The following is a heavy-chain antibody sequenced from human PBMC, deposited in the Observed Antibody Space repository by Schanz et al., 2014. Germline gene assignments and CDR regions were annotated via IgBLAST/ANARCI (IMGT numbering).Heavy chain of an antibody. J-gene: IGHJ3*02. CDR1: GFTFSDNF. V-gene: IGHV3-11*06. CDR3: ARLGRMGAFDI. CDR2: ITTSTSYT. D-gene: IGHD2-8*01. Sequence: QVQLVESGGGLVKLGGSLRLSCAASGFTFSDNFMSWIRQAPGKGLEWISYITTSTSYTNYADSVKGRFTISRDNAKKSLFLQMNSLRAEDTAVYYCARLGRMGAFDIWGQGTMVTVSS.